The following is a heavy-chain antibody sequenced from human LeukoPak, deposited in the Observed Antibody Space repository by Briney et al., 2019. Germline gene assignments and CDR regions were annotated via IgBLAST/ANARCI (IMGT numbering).Heavy chain of an antibody. Sequence: GGSLRLSCAASGFTFSSYAMSWVRQAPGNGLEWVSSISGSGGRTYYADSVKGRFTISRDNSKNTMYLQMNSLRAEDTAVYYCAKQDGDGYNLGWFFDYWGQGTLVTVS. CDR1: GFTFSSYA. CDR2: ISGSGGRT. CDR3: AKQDGDGYNLGWFFDY. J-gene: IGHJ4*02. V-gene: IGHV3-23*01. D-gene: IGHD5-24*01.